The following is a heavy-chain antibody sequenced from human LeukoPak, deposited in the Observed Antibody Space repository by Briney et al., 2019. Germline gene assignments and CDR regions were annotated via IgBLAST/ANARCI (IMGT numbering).Heavy chain of an antibody. J-gene: IGHJ6*03. D-gene: IGHD6-6*01. CDR3: ASIIAARPGNYYYYYMDV. Sequence: SETLSLTCTVSGGSISSYYWSWIRQPPGKGLEWIGYIYYSGSTNYNPSLKSRVTISVDTSKNQFSLKLSSVTAADTAVYYCASIIAARPGNYYYYYMDVWGKGTTVTVSS. V-gene: IGHV4-59*01. CDR2: IYYSGST. CDR1: GGSISSYY.